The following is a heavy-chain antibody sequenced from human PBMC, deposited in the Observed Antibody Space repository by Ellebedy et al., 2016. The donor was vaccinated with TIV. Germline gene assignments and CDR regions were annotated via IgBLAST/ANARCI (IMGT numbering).Heavy chain of an antibody. CDR1: GYTFTGYY. D-gene: IGHD3-3*01. Sequence: ASVKVSCKASGYTFTGYYMHWVRRAPGQGLEWMGWINPNSGGTNYAQKFQGWVTMTRDTSISTAYMELSRLRSDDTAVYYCARDRSYDFWSGYHGTGFDPWGQGTLVTVSS. J-gene: IGHJ5*02. CDR2: INPNSGGT. CDR3: ARDRSYDFWSGYHGTGFDP. V-gene: IGHV1-2*04.